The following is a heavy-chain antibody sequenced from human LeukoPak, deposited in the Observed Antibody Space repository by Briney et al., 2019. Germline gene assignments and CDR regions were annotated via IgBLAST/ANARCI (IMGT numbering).Heavy chain of an antibody. D-gene: IGHD5-18*01. CDR1: VYTFTGYY. V-gene: IGHV1-2*02. Sequence: ASVKVSCKASVYTFTGYYMHWVRQAPGQGLEWMGWINPNSGGTNYAQKFQGRVTMTRDTSISTAYMELSRLRSDDTAVYYCAREAGYSYGYFYWGQGTLVTVSS. CDR3: AREAGYSYGYFY. CDR2: INPNSGGT. J-gene: IGHJ4*02.